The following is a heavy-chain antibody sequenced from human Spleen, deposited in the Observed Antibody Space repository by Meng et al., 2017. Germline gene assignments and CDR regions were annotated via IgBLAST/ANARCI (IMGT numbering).Heavy chain of an antibody. Sequence: SETLSLTCAVYGGSFSRYYWSWIRQPPGKGLEWIGEIDHSGSTNYNPSLKSRVTMSVDTSKNQFSLNLNSVTAADTAVYYCARGRAGATFHWFDPWGQGTLVTVSS. V-gene: IGHV4-34*01. CDR3: ARGRAGATFHWFDP. CDR2: IDHSGST. J-gene: IGHJ5*02. D-gene: IGHD1-26*01. CDR1: GGSFSRYY.